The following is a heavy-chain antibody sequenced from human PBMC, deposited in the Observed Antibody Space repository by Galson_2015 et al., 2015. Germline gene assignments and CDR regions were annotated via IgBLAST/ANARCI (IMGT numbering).Heavy chain of an antibody. V-gene: IGHV6-1*01. Sequence: CAISGDSVSSDSAAWNWIRQSPSRGFEWLGRTYYRSKWFNDYAVSVKSRITINPDPSKNQFSLQMNSVTPEDTAVYYCGRDLGATDAFDIWGQGIMVTVSS. CDR3: GRDLGATDAFDI. J-gene: IGHJ3*02. D-gene: IGHD1-26*01. CDR1: GDSVSSDSAA. CDR2: TYYRSKWFN.